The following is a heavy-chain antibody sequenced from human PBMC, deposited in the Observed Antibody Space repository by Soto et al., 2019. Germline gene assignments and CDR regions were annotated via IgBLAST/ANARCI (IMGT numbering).Heavy chain of an antibody. CDR1: GFTFSSYA. CDR2: IWYDGSNK. Sequence: QVQLVESGGGVVQPGRSLRLSCAAYGFTFSSYAMHLFRQAPGNGLEWVAVIWYDGSNKNYADSVKGRFTISRDNSKNTLYLQMNSLRTEDTAVYYCAKARHGSGTYSYFDYWGQGILVTVSS. CDR3: AKARHGSGTYSYFDY. J-gene: IGHJ4*02. V-gene: IGHV3-30*18. D-gene: IGHD3-10*01.